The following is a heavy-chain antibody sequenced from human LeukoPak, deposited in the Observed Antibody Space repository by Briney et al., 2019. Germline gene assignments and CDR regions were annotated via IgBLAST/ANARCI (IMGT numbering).Heavy chain of an antibody. V-gene: IGHV4-38-2*02. Sequence: SETLSLTCTVSGYSISSGYYWGWIRQPPGKGLEWIGSIYHSGSTYYNPSLKSRVTISVDTSKNQFSLKLSSVTAADTAVYYCARAGIVVVTRDYWGQGTLVRVS. D-gene: IGHD3-22*01. CDR3: ARAGIVVVTRDY. J-gene: IGHJ4*02. CDR1: GYSISSGYY. CDR2: IYHSGST.